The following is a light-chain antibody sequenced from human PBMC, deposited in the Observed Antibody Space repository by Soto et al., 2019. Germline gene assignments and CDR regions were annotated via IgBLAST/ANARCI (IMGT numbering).Light chain of an antibody. J-gene: IGLJ1*01. V-gene: IGLV2-14*03. CDR3: SSYTSSNALYV. CDR2: DVS. Sequence: QSALTQHASVSGSPGQSITISCTGTSSNVGGYNYVSWYQQHPGKAPKLMIYDVSNRPSGVSNRFSGSKSGNKASLTISGLQAEDEADYYCSSYTSSNALYVFGTGTKLTVL. CDR1: SSNVGGYNY.